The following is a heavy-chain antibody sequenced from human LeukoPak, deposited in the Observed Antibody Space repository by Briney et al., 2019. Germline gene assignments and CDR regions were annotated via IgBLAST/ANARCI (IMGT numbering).Heavy chain of an antibody. CDR3: ARGTFCGGDCYSAGFDS. Sequence: GGSLRLSCAASGFSFSTHEMTWVRQAPGKGLEWISFIDSSGRSKFYADSVRGRFTISRDNAKNLVYLQMSSLRVEDTALYYCARGTFCGGDCYSAGFDSWGQGTLVTVSS. D-gene: IGHD2-21*02. CDR1: GFSFSTHE. V-gene: IGHV3-48*03. CDR2: IDSSGRSK. J-gene: IGHJ4*02.